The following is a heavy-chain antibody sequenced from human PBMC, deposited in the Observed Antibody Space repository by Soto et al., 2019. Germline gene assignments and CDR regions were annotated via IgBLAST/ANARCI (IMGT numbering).Heavy chain of an antibody. V-gene: IGHV3-30-3*01. Sequence: VQLLESGGGLVQPGGSLRLSCAASGFTFSSYAMHWVRQAPGKGLEWVAVISYDGSNKYYADSVKGRFTISRDNSKNTLYLQMNSLRAEDTAVYYCARDPRGAGEYFQHWGQGTLVTVSS. CDR1: GFTFSSYA. J-gene: IGHJ1*01. D-gene: IGHD1-26*01. CDR2: ISYDGSNK. CDR3: ARDPRGAGEYFQH.